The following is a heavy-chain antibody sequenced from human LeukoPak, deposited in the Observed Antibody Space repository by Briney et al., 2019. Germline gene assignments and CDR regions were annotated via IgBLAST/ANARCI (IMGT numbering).Heavy chain of an antibody. J-gene: IGHJ5*02. CDR3: ARGRRLVVPAASWFDP. Sequence: ASVKVSCKASGYTFTGYYMHWVRQAPGQGLEWMGWINPNSGGTNYAQKFQGRVTMTRGTSISTAYMELSRLRSDDTAVYYCARGRRLVVPAASWFDPWGQGTLVTVSS. CDR2: INPNSGGT. V-gene: IGHV1-2*02. D-gene: IGHD2-2*01. CDR1: GYTFTGYY.